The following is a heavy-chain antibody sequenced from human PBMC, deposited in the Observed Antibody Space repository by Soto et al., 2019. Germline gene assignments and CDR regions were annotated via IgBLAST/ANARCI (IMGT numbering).Heavy chain of an antibody. CDR3: ARADPRVGGMDV. CDR2: IIPIFGTA. Sequence: GASVKVSCKASGGTFSSYAISWVRQAPGQGLEWMGGIIPIFGTANYTQKFQGRVTITADESTSTAYMELSSLRSEDTAVYYCARADPRVGGMDVLGQGTTVTVSS. D-gene: IGHD1-26*01. CDR1: GGTFSSYA. V-gene: IGHV1-69*13. J-gene: IGHJ6*02.